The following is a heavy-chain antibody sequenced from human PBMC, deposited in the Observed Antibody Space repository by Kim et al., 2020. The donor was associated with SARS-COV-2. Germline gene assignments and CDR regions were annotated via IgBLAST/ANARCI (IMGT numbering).Heavy chain of an antibody. D-gene: IGHD2-8*02. CDR2: IVPMFGTT. CDR3: ASVGRSTDSDICSGLAC. CDR1: GGTFNSYA. Sequence: SVKVSCKASGGTFNSYAVNWVRQAPGLGLEWMGGIVPMFGTTHNAQKFQGRVTITADETTSTDYMEMSSLRSEDTAVLYCASVGRSTDSDICSGLACWG. J-gene: IGHJ1*01. V-gene: IGHV1-69*13.